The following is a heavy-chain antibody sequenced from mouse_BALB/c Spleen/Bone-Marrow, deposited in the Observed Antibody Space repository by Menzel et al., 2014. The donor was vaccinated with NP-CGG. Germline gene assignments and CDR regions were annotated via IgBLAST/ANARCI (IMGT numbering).Heavy chain of an antibody. J-gene: IGHJ1*01. CDR3: ARDNYYGYHWYFDV. V-gene: IGHV7-3*02. CDR1: GFTFTDYY. D-gene: IGHD1-2*01. CDR2: IRNKANGYTT. Sequence: EVKLEESGGGLVQPGGSLRPSCATSGFTFTDYYMSWVRQPPGKALEWLGFIRNKANGYTTEYSASVKGRFTISRDNSQGILYLQMNTLRAEDSATYYCARDNYYGYHWYFDVWGAGTTVTVSS.